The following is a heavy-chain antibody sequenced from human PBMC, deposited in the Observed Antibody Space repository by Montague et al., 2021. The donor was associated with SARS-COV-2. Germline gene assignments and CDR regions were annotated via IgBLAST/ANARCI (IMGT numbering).Heavy chain of an antibody. CDR2: LYYRGST. D-gene: IGHD3-3*01. CDR1: GGSISSSSYY. V-gene: IGHV4-39*07. CDR3: ARDGSLRFKLLVGPRHYCFGMDV. Sequence: SETLSLTCTVSGGSISSSSYYWGWIRQPPGKGLEWIGRLYYRGSTYYNPSLKGRVTISVDTSKNQFSLKLSSVTAADTAVYYCARDGSLRFKLLVGPRHYCFGMDVWGQGTTVTVSS. J-gene: IGHJ6*02.